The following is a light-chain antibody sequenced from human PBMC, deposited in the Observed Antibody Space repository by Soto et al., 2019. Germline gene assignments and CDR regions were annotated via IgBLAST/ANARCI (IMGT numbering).Light chain of an antibody. CDR1: SSDVGGYNY. Sequence: QSALTQPASVSGSPGQLITISCTGTSSDVGGYNYVSWYQQHPGKAPKLMIFEVTNRPSGVSNRFSGSKSGNTASLTISGLQAEDEAYYYCSSYTTSTSFILFGGGTKLTVL. CDR2: EVT. V-gene: IGLV2-14*01. J-gene: IGLJ2*01. CDR3: SSYTTSTSFIL.